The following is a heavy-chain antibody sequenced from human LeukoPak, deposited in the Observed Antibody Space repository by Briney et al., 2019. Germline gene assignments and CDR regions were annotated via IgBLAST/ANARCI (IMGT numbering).Heavy chain of an antibody. J-gene: IGHJ4*02. D-gene: IGHD1-14*01. Sequence: GGSLRLSCTASGLTFSTSGFNWVRQAPGKGLEWVASIGPTGSNRYHADSIKGRFTISRDNANNFLYLQINSLRAEDTAVYYCATETNGRHYDYWGQGTLLTVSS. CDR3: ATETNGRHYDY. CDR1: GLTFSTSG. V-gene: IGHV3-21*06. CDR2: IGPTGSNR.